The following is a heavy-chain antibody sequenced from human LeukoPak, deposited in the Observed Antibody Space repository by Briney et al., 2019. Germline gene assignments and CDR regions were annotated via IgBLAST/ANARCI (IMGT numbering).Heavy chain of an antibody. CDR3: ARERIAAHNWFDP. J-gene: IGHJ5*02. Sequence: PGGSLRLSCAASGFIFSSYWMHWVRQAPGKGLVWVSRINSDGSSTSYADSVKGRFTISRDNAKNTLYLQMNSLRAEDTAVYYCARERIAAHNWFDPWGQGTLVTVSS. V-gene: IGHV3-74*01. D-gene: IGHD6-6*01. CDR1: GFIFSSYW. CDR2: INSDGSST.